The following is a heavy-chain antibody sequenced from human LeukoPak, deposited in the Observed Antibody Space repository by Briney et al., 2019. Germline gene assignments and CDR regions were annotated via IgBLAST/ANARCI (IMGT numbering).Heavy chain of an antibody. V-gene: IGHV3-30-3*01. J-gene: IGHJ4*02. D-gene: IGHD5-24*01. CDR1: GFTFSSYA. Sequence: GGSLRLSCAASGFTFSSYAMHWVRQAPGKGLEWVAVISYDGSNKYYADSVKGRFTISRDNSKNTLYLQMNSLRAEDTAVYYCARAPARLQARFDYWGQGTLVTVSS. CDR3: ARAPARLQARFDY. CDR2: ISYDGSNK.